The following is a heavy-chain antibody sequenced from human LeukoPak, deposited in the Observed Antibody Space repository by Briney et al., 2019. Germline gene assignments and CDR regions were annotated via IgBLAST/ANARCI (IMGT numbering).Heavy chain of an antibody. CDR2: ITHDGSNK. J-gene: IGHJ6*02. D-gene: IGHD4-17*01. Sequence: GGSLRLSRAASGFTFSSYGMHWVRQAPGKGLEWVAIITHDGSNKYNADSVKGRFTISRDNSKNTLHLQMNSLRAEDTAVYYCARDRFYGDYIDYYFYGMDVWGQGTTVTVSS. CDR3: ARDRFYGDYIDYYFYGMDV. V-gene: IGHV3-30*03. CDR1: GFTFSSYG.